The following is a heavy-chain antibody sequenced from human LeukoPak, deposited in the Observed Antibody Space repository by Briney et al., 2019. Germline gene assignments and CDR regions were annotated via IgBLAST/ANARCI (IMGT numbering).Heavy chain of an antibody. CDR3: ARGEWELSDI. CDR1: GGTFSSYA. Sequence: ASVKVSCKASGGTFSSYAISWVRQAPGQGLEWMGIINPSGGSTSYAQKFQGRVTMTRDTSTSTVYMELSSLRSEDTAVYYCARGEWELSDIWGQGTMVTASS. CDR2: INPSGGST. D-gene: IGHD1-26*01. J-gene: IGHJ3*02. V-gene: IGHV1-46*01.